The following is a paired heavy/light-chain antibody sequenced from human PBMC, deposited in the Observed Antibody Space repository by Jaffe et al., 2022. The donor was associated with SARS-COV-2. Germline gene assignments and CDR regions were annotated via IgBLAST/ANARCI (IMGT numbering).Light chain of an antibody. CDR2: EVS. V-gene: IGLV2-14*01. CDR1: SSDVGGYNY. J-gene: IGLJ2*01. CDR3: SSYTSSSTVV. Sequence: QSALTQPASVSGSPGQSITISCTGTSSDVGGYNYVSWYQQHPGKAPKLMIYEVSNRPSGVPDRFSGSKSGNTASLTISGLQAEDEADYYCSSYTSSSTVVFGGGTKLTVL.
Heavy chain of an antibody. CDR2: ISYDGSNK. D-gene: IGHD1-26*01. Sequence: QVQLVESGGGVVQPGRSLRLSCAASGFTFSSYAMHWVRQAPGKGLEWVAVISYDGSNKYYADSVKGRFTISRDNSKNTLYLQMNSLRAEDTAVYYCARDGTRVGATMYYFDYWGQGTLVTVSS. V-gene: IGHV3-30-3*01. CDR1: GFTFSSYA. CDR3: ARDGTRVGATMYYFDY. J-gene: IGHJ4*02.